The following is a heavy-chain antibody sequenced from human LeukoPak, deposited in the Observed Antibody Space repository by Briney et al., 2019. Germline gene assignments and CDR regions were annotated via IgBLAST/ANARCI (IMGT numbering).Heavy chain of an antibody. CDR3: ARASRQWLVLR. CDR2: IHYSGST. J-gene: IGHJ4*02. CDR1: GGSISSSSYY. Sequence: PSETLSLTCTVSGGSISSSSYYWGWIRQPPGKGLEWIGSIHYSGSTYYNPSLKSRVTISVDTSKNQFSLKLSSVTAADTAVYYCARASRQWLVLRWGQGTLVTVSS. D-gene: IGHD6-19*01. V-gene: IGHV4-39*01.